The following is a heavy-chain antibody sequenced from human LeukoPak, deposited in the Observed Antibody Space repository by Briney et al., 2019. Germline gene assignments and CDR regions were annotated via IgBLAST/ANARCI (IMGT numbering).Heavy chain of an antibody. Sequence: SETLSLTCTVSGYSISSGYYWGWIRQPPGKGLEWFGSISHSGSTYYTPSLKSRVNISVDTSKNQFSLKLSSVTAADTAVYYCARDRYSYGYRYFDYWGQGTLVTVSS. D-gene: IGHD5-18*01. V-gene: IGHV4-38-2*02. CDR1: GYSISSGYY. CDR2: ISHSGST. CDR3: ARDRYSYGYRYFDY. J-gene: IGHJ4*02.